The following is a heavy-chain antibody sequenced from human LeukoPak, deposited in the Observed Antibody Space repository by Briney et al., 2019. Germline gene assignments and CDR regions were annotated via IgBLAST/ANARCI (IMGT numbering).Heavy chain of an antibody. D-gene: IGHD6-25*01. V-gene: IGHV3-9*01. Sequence: GGSLRLSCAASGFTFADYAMHWVRQTPGKGLEWVSGISWNSGNIDYADSVKGRFTISRDNSKNTLYLQMNSLRAEDTAVYYCARDKAAVGLDYWGQGTLVTVSS. CDR2: ISWNSGNI. J-gene: IGHJ4*02. CDR1: GFTFADYA. CDR3: ARDKAAVGLDY.